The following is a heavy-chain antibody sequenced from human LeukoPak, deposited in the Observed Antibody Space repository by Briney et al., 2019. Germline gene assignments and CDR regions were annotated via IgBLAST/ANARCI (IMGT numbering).Heavy chain of an antibody. CDR3: ARLHPVQGYRESGYYYYYGMDV. V-gene: IGHV1-69*01. J-gene: IGHJ6*04. CDR1: GGAFSSYA. CDR2: IIPIFGTA. Sequence: SVKVSCKASGGAFSSYAISWVRQAPGQGLEWMGGIIPIFGTANYAQKFQGRVTITADESTSTAYMELSSLRSEDTAVYYCARLHPVQGYRESGYYYYYGMDVWGKGTTVTVSS. D-gene: IGHD5-18*01.